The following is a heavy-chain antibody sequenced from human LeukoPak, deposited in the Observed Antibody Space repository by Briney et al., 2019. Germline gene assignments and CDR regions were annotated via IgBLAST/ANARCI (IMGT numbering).Heavy chain of an antibody. CDR3: ARDYYYDSSGYDY. D-gene: IGHD3-22*01. CDR1: GFTFSSYW. V-gene: IGHV3-74*01. CDR2: INTDGSST. Sequence: GGSLRLSFAASGFTFSSYWMHWVRQASEKGLVWVSRINTDGSSTSYADSVKGRFTISRDNAKNTLYLQMNSLRAEDTAVYYCARDYYYDSSGYDYWGQGTLVTVSS. J-gene: IGHJ4*02.